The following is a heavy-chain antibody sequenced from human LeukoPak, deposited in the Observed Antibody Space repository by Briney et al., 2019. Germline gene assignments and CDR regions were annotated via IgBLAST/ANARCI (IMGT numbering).Heavy chain of an antibody. CDR3: ARSLTDIVVVPAAVSYWFDP. Sequence: SQTLSLTCTVSGGSISSGGYYWSWIRQHPGKGLEWIGYIYYSGSTYYNPSLKSRVTISVDTSKNQFSLELSSVTAADTAVYYCARSLTDIVVVPAAVSYWFDPWGQGTLVTVSS. CDR2: IYYSGST. J-gene: IGHJ5*02. V-gene: IGHV4-31*03. D-gene: IGHD2-2*01. CDR1: GGSISSGGYY.